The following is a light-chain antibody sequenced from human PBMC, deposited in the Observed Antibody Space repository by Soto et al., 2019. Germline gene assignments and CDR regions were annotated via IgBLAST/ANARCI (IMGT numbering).Light chain of an antibody. J-gene: IGKJ1*01. V-gene: IGKV1-5*03. CDR2: KAS. Sequence: DIQMTQSPSTLSGSVGDRVTITCRASQTSSSWLAWYKQKPGKAPKLLIYKASTLKSGVPPRFSGSGSGTEFTLTISSLQPDDFATYYCQHYNSYSEVFGQGTKVDIK. CDR3: QHYNSYSEV. CDR1: QTSSSW.